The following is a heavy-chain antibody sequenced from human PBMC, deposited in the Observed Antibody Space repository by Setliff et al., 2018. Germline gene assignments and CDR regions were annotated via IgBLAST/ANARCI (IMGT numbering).Heavy chain of an antibody. CDR2: IIPIFGTA. CDR3: ARGYRGYYNFWSGSQGANWFDP. CDR1: GGTFSSYA. V-gene: IGHV1-69*13. D-gene: IGHD3-3*01. Sequence: SVKVSCKASGGTFSSYAISWVRQAPGQGLEWMGGIIPIFGTANYAQKFQGRVTITADESTSTAYMELSRLRSEDTAVYYCARGYRGYYNFWSGSQGANWFDPWGQGTLVTVS. J-gene: IGHJ5*02.